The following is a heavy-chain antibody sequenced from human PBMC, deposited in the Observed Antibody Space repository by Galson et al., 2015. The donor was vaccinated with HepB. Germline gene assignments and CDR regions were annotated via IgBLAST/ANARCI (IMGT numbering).Heavy chain of an antibody. V-gene: IGHV3-64*01. D-gene: IGHD2-2*01. CDR2: IRSDGRST. CDR1: GFTFSNYT. CDR3: ARDFVYCSRTRCYSEAFDI. Sequence: SLRLSCAASGFTFSNYTLHWVRQAPGKGLEDVSAIRSDGRSTYYANSVKGRFTISRDNSMNTLYLQMGSLRPEDMAVYYCARDFVYCSRTRCYSEAFDIWGQGTMVTVSS. J-gene: IGHJ3*02.